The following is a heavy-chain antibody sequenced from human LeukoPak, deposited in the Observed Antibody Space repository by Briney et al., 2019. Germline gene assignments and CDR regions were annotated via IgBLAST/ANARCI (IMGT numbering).Heavy chain of an antibody. D-gene: IGHD2-2*02. CDR1: GFTFSDYY. Sequence: GGSLRLSCAASGFTFSDYYMSWIRQAPGKGLEWVSSISGSSSYIYYADSVKGRFTISRDTAKNSLYLQMNSLRAEDTAVYYCARAGYCSSTSCYNYHWGQGTLVTVSS. J-gene: IGHJ5*02. CDR3: ARAGYCSSTSCYNYH. V-gene: IGHV3-11*06. CDR2: ISGSSSYI.